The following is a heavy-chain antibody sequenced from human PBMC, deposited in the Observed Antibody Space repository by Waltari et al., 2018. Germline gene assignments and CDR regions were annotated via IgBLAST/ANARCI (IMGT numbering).Heavy chain of an antibody. CDR1: GFTFSSCE. CDR3: ARQDYPKYYDFWSGYYSSKIFDY. Sequence: EVQLVESGGGLVQPGGSLRLSCAASGFTFSSCEMNWVRPAPGKGLVWFSYISRHGRTINYAGSVKGRFTISRDNAKNSLYLQMNSLRAEDTAVYYCARQDYPKYYDFWSGYYSSKIFDYWGQGTLVTVSS. J-gene: IGHJ4*02. V-gene: IGHV3-48*03. D-gene: IGHD3-3*01. CDR2: ISRHGRTI.